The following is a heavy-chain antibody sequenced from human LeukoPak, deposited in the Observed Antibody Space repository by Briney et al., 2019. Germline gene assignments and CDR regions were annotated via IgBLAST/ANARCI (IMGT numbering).Heavy chain of an antibody. J-gene: IGHJ4*02. V-gene: IGHV3-33*08. CDR1: GFTFSNHG. Sequence: GGSLRLSCAASGFTFSNHGMHWVRQAPGKGPEWVALIWYDGSNKYYGDSVKGRFTISRDNSKNRVYLQMNSLRAEDTGVYYCARDRLEAVTDDDYFDYWGQGTLVTVSS. CDR2: IWYDGSNK. CDR3: ARDRLEAVTDDDYFDY. D-gene: IGHD2-21*02.